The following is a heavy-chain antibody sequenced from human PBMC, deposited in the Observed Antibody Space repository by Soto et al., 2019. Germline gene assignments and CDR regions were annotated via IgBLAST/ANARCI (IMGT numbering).Heavy chain of an antibody. CDR3: ARAPGNYCSGGSCYPRKNGIDY. CDR2: IYYSGST. CDR1: GGSISSGGYY. J-gene: IGHJ4*02. Sequence: SETLSLTCTVSGGSISSGGYYWSWIRQHPGKGLEWIGYIYYSGSTYYNPSLKSRVTISVDTSKNQFSLKLSSVTAADTAVYYCARAPGNYCSGGSCYPRKNGIDYWGQGTLVTVSS. D-gene: IGHD2-15*01. V-gene: IGHV4-31*03.